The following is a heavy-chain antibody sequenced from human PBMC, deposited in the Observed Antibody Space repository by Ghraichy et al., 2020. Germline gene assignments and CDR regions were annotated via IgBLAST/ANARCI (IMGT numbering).Heavy chain of an antibody. CDR1: GGSFSSSSYY. CDR3: ARAMTTVTQTQFDP. D-gene: IGHD4-17*01. Sequence: SETLSLTCTVSGGSFSSSSYYWGWIRQPPGKGLEWIGSIYYSGSTYYNPSLKSRVTISVDTSKNQFSLKLSSVTAADTAVYYCARAMTTVTQTQFDPWGQGTLVTVSS. CDR2: IYYSGST. J-gene: IGHJ5*02. V-gene: IGHV4-39*01.